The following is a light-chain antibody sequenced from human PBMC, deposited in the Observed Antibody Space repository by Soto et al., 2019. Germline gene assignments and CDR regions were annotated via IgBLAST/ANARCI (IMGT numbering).Light chain of an antibody. Sequence: DIQMTQSPSTLSASVGDRVTITCRASQSISSWLAWYQQKPGKAPKLLIYDASSLESGVPSRFSGSGSGTKFTLTISSLQPDDFATYYCKQYNSYWTFGQGTKVEIK. V-gene: IGKV1-5*01. J-gene: IGKJ1*01. CDR2: DAS. CDR1: QSISSW. CDR3: KQYNSYWT.